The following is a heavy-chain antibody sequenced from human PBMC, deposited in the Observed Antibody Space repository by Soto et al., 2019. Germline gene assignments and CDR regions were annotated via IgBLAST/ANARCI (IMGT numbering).Heavy chain of an antibody. CDR1: GFTFSSYW. Sequence: GGSLRLSCAASGFTFSSYWLHWVRQAPGKGLVWVSRMNEDGGTTDYADSVKGRFTISRDYAKNTLDLQMNSLRVEDTAVYYCASDLSGRADVWGQGTTVTVSS. J-gene: IGHJ6*02. D-gene: IGHD3-10*01. V-gene: IGHV3-74*01. CDR2: MNEDGGTT. CDR3: ASDLSGRADV.